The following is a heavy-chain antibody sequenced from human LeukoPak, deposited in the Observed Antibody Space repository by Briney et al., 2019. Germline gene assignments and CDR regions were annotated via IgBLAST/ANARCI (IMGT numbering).Heavy chain of an antibody. CDR2: IKQDGSEK. CDR3: AWEMGITMIVVVTPDAFDI. Sequence: GGSLRLSCAASGFTFSSYWMSWVRQAPGKGLEWVANIKQDGSEKYYEDSVKGRFTISRDNAKNSLYLQMNSLRAEDTAVYYCAWEMGITMIVVVTPDAFDIWGQGTMVTVSS. J-gene: IGHJ3*02. D-gene: IGHD3-22*01. V-gene: IGHV3-7*01. CDR1: GFTFSSYW.